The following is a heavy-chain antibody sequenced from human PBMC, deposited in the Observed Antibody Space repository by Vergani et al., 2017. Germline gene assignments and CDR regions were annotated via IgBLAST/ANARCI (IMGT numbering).Heavy chain of an antibody. CDR3: AGESRAHDDGNYYYYYGMDG. V-gene: IGHV4-31*03. J-gene: IGHJ6*01. CDR2: IYYSGST. D-gene: IGHD1-1*01. CDR1: GGSISSGGYY. Sequence: QVQLQESGPGLVKPSQTLSLTCTVSGGSISSGGYYWSWIRQHPGKGLEWIGYIYYSGSTYYNPSLKRRVTISVDTSKNQFSLKLSSVTAADTAVYYCAGESRAHDDGNYYYYYGMDGWEGGTTVAVSS.